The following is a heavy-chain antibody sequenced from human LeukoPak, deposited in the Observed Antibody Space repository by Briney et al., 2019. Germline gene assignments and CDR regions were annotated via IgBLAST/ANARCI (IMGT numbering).Heavy chain of an antibody. CDR1: GGSISSSGYY. CDR2: VYYTGST. V-gene: IGHV4-39*02. CDR3: ARHRGRYYDSGSYYYFDY. D-gene: IGHD3-10*01. Sequence: PSETLSLTCAVSGGSISSSGYYWGWIRQPPGKGLEWVGSVYYTGSTFYNPSLKSRVTTSVDTSKNHFSLNLSSVTAADTAVYYCARHRGRYYDSGSYYYFDYWGQGTLVTVSS. J-gene: IGHJ4*02.